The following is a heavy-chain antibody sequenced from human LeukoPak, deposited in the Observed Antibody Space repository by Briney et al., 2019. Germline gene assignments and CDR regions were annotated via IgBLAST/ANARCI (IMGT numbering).Heavy chain of an antibody. CDR1: GFNFEDYG. CDR2: INWSAGRT. J-gene: IGHJ4*02. V-gene: IGHV3-20*04. D-gene: IGHD2-21*02. CDR3: ARGRPADCGAVCYDFVY. Sequence: GGSQRLSCVVSGFNFEDYGMSWVRQGPGKGLEWVSSINWSAGRTGYADSVKGRFTISRDNAKNSLYLQMNSLRAEGTAFYYCARGRPADCGAVCYDFVYGGEGSLVSVSS.